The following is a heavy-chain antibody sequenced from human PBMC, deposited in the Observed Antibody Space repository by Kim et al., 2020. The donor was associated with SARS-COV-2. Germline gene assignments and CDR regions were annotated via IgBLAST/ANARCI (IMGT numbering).Heavy chain of an antibody. V-gene: IGHV4-4*07. Sequence: NYNPSRRSRVTMTVDTSKNQFSLKRSSVTAADTAVYYCARQAAVAGTLDYWGQGTLVTVSS. D-gene: IGHD6-19*01. J-gene: IGHJ4*02. CDR3: ARQAAVAGTLDY.